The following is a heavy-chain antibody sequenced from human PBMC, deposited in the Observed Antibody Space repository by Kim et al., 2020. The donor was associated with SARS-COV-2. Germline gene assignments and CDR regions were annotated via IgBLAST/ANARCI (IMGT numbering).Heavy chain of an antibody. J-gene: IGHJ4*02. D-gene: IGHD6-13*01. CDR3: ARGPLAAAGTPYYFDY. V-gene: IGHV1-8*01. Sequence: KFQGRVTMTRNTSISTAYMELSSLRSEDTAVYYCARGPLAAAGTPYYFDYWGQGTLVTVSS.